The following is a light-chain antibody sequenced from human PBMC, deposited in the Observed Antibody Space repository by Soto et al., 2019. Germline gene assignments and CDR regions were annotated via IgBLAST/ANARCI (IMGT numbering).Light chain of an antibody. CDR1: SSDVGGYNY. V-gene: IGLV2-14*01. CDR2: EVS. J-gene: IGLJ1*01. Sequence: QSVLTQPASVSGSPGQSITISCTGTSSDVGGYNYVSWYQQHPGKAPKLMIFEVSNRPSGVSYRFSGSKSGNTASLTISGLQADEEADYYCSSYTSASALLFGTGTKVTVL. CDR3: SSYTSASALL.